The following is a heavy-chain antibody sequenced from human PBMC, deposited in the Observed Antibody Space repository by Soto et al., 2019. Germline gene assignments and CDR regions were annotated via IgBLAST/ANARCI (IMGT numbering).Heavy chain of an antibody. D-gene: IGHD2-21*02. CDR2: ISYDGSNK. Sequence: QVQLVESGGGVVQPGRSLRLSCAASGFTFSSYAMHWVRQAPGKGLEWVAVISYDGSNKYYADSVKGRFTISRDNSKNTRYLQMNSLRAEATAVYYWARAYEGDSFDYWGQGPLVTVSS. CDR3: ARAYEGDSFDY. V-gene: IGHV3-30-3*01. CDR1: GFTFSSYA. J-gene: IGHJ4*02.